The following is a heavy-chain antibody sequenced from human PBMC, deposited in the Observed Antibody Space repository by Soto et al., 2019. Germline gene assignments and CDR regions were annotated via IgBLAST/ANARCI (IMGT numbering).Heavy chain of an antibody. V-gene: IGHV1-69*13. J-gene: IGHJ4*02. D-gene: IGHD6-19*01. Sequence: ASVKVSCKASGGTFSNYAINWVRQAPGQGLEWMGGIIPFLGTTNSAQKFQGRVTITADESTSTAYMDLSSLAFEDTAMYYCAKSVRLIEVATADSWGQGTLVTVSS. CDR1: GGTFSNYA. CDR2: IIPFLGTT. CDR3: AKSVRLIEVATADS.